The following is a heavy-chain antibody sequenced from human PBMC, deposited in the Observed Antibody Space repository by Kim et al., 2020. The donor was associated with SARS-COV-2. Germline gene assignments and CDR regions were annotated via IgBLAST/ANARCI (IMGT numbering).Heavy chain of an antibody. CDR3: AREGDSSGYYTWFDP. Sequence: SVKGRFTISRDNAKNSLYLQMNSLRAEDTAVYYCAREGDSSGYYTWFDPWGQGTLVTVSS. J-gene: IGHJ5*02. D-gene: IGHD3-22*01. V-gene: IGHV3-11*06.